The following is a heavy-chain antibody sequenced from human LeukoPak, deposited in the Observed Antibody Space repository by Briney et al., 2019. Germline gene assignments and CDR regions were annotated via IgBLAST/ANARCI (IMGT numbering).Heavy chain of an antibody. CDR3: ARGSIAARPPYYYYMDV. J-gene: IGHJ6*03. CDR2: IYYSGST. Sequence: SETLSLTCTVSGGSISSSSYYWGWIRQPPGKGLEWIGSIYYSGSTYYNPSLKSRVTISVDTSKNQFSLKLSSVTAADTAVYYCARGSIAARPPYYYYMDVWGKGTTVTVSS. CDR1: GGSISSSSYY. V-gene: IGHV4-39*07. D-gene: IGHD6-6*01.